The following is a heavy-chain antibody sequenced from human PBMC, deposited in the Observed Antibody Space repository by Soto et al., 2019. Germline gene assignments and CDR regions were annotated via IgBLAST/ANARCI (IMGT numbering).Heavy chain of an antibody. CDR2: IYYSGST. J-gene: IGHJ6*02. Sequence: PSETLSLTCTVSGGSISSYYWSWIRQPPGKGLEWIGYIYYSGSTNYNPSLKSRVTISVDTSKNQFSLKLSSVTAADTAVYYCARDAGYCSGGSCYPYYYYGMDVWGQGTTVTVSS. V-gene: IGHV4-59*01. CDR3: ARDAGYCSGGSCYPYYYYGMDV. D-gene: IGHD2-15*01. CDR1: GGSISSYY.